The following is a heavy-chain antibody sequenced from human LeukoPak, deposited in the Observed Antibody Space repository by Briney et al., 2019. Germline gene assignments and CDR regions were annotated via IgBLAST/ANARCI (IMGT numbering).Heavy chain of an antibody. CDR3: ARESSVVRGVITDFDY. CDR2: ISGSGGST. J-gene: IGHJ4*02. V-gene: IGHV3-21*01. D-gene: IGHD3-10*01. Sequence: GGSLRLSCAASGFTFSSYSMNWVRQAPGKGLEWVSAISGSGGSTYYADSVKGRFTISRDNAKNSLYLQMNSLRAEDTAVYYCARESSVVRGVITDFDYWGQGTLVTVSS. CDR1: GFTFSSYS.